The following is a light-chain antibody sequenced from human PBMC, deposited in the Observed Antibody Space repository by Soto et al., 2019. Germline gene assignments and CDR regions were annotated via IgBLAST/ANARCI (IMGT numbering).Light chain of an antibody. Sequence: IVLTQSPGTLSLSPGLRATLSCRASQNIASRSVAWYQQHPGQAPRLLIYASSTRATGIPDRFSGSGSGTDFTLTISRLEPEDFAVYYCQQYRTSPYTFGQGTKLEIK. CDR2: ASS. CDR1: QNIASRS. CDR3: QQYRTSPYT. V-gene: IGKV3-20*01. J-gene: IGKJ2*01.